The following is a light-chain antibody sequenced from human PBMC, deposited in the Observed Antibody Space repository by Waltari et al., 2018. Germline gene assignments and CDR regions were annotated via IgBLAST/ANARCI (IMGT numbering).Light chain of an antibody. V-gene: IGKV3-20*01. CDR3: QKYGTLPAA. Sequence: EIVLTQSPGTLSLSPGERATLFCRASQSVTRTLAWYQQKPGQAPRLLIYDASSRATGIPDRFSGSGYGTDFSLTISRLGPEDFAVYYCQKYGTLPAAFGQGTKVEIK. J-gene: IGKJ1*01. CDR2: DAS. CDR1: QSVTRT.